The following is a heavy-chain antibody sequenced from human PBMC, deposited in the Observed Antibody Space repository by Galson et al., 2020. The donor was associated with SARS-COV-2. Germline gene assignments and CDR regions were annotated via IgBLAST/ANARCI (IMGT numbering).Heavy chain of an antibody. CDR1: GFTLGSFT. CDR3: AKDVWSGSSYGNGFDF. V-gene: IGHV3-23*01. D-gene: IGHD1-26*01. Sequence: QAGGSLRLSCAASGFTLGSFTMTWIRQAPGKGLEWVASVTFTGQTKLYADAVKGRFTVSRDTSKNTVSLQMTSLRVEDTAVYYCAKDVWSGSSYGNGFDFWGQGTVVTVSS. J-gene: IGHJ3*01. CDR2: VTFTGQTK.